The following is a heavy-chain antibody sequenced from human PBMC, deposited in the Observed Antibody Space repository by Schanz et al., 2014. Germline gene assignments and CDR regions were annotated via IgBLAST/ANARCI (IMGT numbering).Heavy chain of an antibody. CDR3: AKDHAGSDILTALGN. V-gene: IGHV3-48*01. Sequence: EVQLVESGGGLVQPRGSLRLSCAASEFSFSSFGMNWVRQAPGKGLEWVSYISSSSSTIYYADSVKGRFTISRDNAKNSLYLQMNSLRAEDTAVYYCAKDHAGSDILTALGNWGQGTLVTVSS. CDR1: EFSFSSFG. CDR2: ISSSSSTI. J-gene: IGHJ4*02. D-gene: IGHD3-9*01.